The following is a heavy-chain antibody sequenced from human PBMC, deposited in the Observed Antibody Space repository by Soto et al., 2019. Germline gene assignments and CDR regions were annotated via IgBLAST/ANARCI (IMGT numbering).Heavy chain of an antibody. CDR3: ARDPIAYCGGDCYSSY. CDR1: GFTFSSYS. Sequence: GGSLRLSCAASGFTFSSYSMNWVRQAPGKGLEWVSSISSSSSYIYYADSVKGRFTISRDNAKNSLYLQMNSLRAEDTAVYYCARDPIAYCGGDCYSSYWGQGTLVTVSS. D-gene: IGHD2-21*02. V-gene: IGHV3-21*01. CDR2: ISSSSSYI. J-gene: IGHJ4*02.